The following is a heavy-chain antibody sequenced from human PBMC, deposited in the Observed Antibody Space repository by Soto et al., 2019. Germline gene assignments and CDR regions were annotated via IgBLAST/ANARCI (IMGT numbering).Heavy chain of an antibody. V-gene: IGHV1-46*01. J-gene: IGHJ4*02. Sequence: ASVKVSFKASGYTFTSYYMHWLRQAPGQGLEWMGIINPSGGSTSYAQKFQGRVTMTRDTSTSTVYMELSSLRSEDTAVYYCARVRTDSSGYYYGAFDYWGQGTLVTVSS. CDR3: ARVRTDSSGYYYGAFDY. CDR1: GYTFTSYY. D-gene: IGHD3-22*01. CDR2: INPSGGST.